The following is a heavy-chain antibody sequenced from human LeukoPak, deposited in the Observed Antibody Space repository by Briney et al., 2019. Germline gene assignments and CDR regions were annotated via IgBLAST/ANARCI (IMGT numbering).Heavy chain of an antibody. CDR3: ARDNNDSGSYYTRLDYGMDV. CDR1: GFTFSSYS. V-gene: IGHV3-48*01. J-gene: IGHJ6*02. Sequence: PGGSLRLSCAASGFTFSSYSMNWVRQAPGRGLEWVSYISSSSSTIYYADSVKGRFTISRDNAKNSLYLQMNSLRAEDTAVYYCARDNNDSGSYYTRLDYGMDVWGQGTTVTVSS. D-gene: IGHD1-26*01. CDR2: ISSSSSTI.